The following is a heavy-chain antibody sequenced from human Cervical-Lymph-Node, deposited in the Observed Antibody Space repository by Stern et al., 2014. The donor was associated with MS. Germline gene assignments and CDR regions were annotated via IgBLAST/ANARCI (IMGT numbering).Heavy chain of an antibody. V-gene: IGHV1-18*01. J-gene: IGHJ6*02. CDR1: GYTFTSYG. CDR2: ISAYNGNT. D-gene: IGHD2-15*01. Sequence: VQLVESGAEVKKPGASVKVSCKASGYTFTSYGISWVRQAPGQGLDWMGWISAYNGNTNYAQKLQGRVTMTTDTSTSTAYMELRSLRSDDTAVYYCARAVVVAATHHYYYGMDVWGQGTTVTVSS. CDR3: ARAVVVAATHHYYYGMDV.